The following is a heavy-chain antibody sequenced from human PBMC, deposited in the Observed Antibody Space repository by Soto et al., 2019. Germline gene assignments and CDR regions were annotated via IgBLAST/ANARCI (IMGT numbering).Heavy chain of an antibody. J-gene: IGHJ4*02. CDR1: GFSFDDYA. CDR2: ITWNSGYI. Sequence: EVQLVESGGGLVQPGRSLRLSCAASGFSFDDYAMHWVRQAPGRGLEWVSGITWNSGYIGYADSGKGRFTISKDNAKNSLYLKMNSLRPEDTAVYYCAKGTYDSSGYYTAPDYWGQGTLVTVSS. D-gene: IGHD3-22*01. V-gene: IGHV3-9*01. CDR3: AKGTYDSSGYYTAPDY.